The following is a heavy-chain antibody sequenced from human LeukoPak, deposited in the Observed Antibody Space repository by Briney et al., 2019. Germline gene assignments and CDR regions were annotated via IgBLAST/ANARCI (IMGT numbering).Heavy chain of an antibody. J-gene: IGHJ6*02. CDR2: IYHSGST. CDR3: ARQDYYGSGFYYYYYGMDV. V-gene: IGHV4-4*02. Sequence: PSETLSLTCAVSGGSISSSNWWSWVRQPPGKGLEWIGEIYHSGSTNYNPSLKSRVTISVDKSKNQFSLKLSSVTAADTAVYYCARQDYYGSGFYYYYYGMDVWGQGTTVTVSS. CDR1: GGSISSSNW. D-gene: IGHD3-10*01.